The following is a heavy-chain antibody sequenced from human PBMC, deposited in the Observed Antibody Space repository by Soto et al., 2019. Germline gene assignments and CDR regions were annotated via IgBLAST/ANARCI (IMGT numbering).Heavy chain of an antibody. Sequence: ELQLVESGGGLVQPGGSLRLSCAASGFTFSGCWMTWVRQAPGKGLEWVASIKPDGSEKQCVDSVKGRFTISRDNAENSVFLEMAVPRAEDTAVYYCGRSVLPPSSLFDCWGQGTLVT. CDR1: GFTFSGCW. J-gene: IGHJ4*02. D-gene: IGHD3-10*01. CDR3: GRSVLPPSSLFDC. CDR2: IKPDGSEK. V-gene: IGHV3-7*01.